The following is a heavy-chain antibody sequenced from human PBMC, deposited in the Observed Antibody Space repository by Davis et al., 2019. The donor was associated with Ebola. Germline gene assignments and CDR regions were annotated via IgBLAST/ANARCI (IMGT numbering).Heavy chain of an antibody. D-gene: IGHD4-23*01. CDR3: AKEGVTKGFDF. CDR2: ISTKGDT. J-gene: IGHJ4*02. CDR1: GFSFSTHA. Sequence: GESLKISCSASGFSFSTHAMHWARQAPGKGLEYVSLISTKGDTYYGDSVKGRFTGSRDNSKNTLYLQMSSVRAEDTAVYYCAKEGVTKGFDFWGQGILVTVSS. V-gene: IGHV3-64D*06.